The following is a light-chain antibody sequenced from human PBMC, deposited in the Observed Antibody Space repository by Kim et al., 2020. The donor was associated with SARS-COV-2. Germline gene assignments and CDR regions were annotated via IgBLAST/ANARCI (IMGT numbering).Light chain of an antibody. CDR1: SSNIGSNS. V-gene: IGLV1-47*01. J-gene: IGLJ3*02. CDR2: RNN. Sequence: QSVLTQPPSASGTPGQRVTISCSGSSSNIGSNSVYWYQQLPGTAPKLLIYRNNQRPSGVPDRFSGSKSGTSASLAISGLRSEDEADYYCASWDDSLSGWVFGGGTQLTVL. CDR3: ASWDDSLSGWV.